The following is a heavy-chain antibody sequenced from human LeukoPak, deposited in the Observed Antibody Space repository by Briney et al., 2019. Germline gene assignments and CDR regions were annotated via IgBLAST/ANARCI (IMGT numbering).Heavy chain of an antibody. J-gene: IGHJ4*02. CDR2: IGGGDT. CDR1: GFTFRNFA. D-gene: IGHD2-8*01. Sequence: GGSLRLSCSASGFTFRNFAISWVRQAPGRGLEWVSSIGGGDTHYADSVKGRFTISRDDSRSTVDLQMSSLRAEDTAVYYCAKDGQSFNSMYDYFDSWGQGTLVTVSS. V-gene: IGHV3-23*01. CDR3: AKDGQSFNSMYDYFDS.